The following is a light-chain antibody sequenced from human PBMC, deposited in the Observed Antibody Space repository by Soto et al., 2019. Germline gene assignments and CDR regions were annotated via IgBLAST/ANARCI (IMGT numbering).Light chain of an antibody. V-gene: IGKV3-20*01. Sequence: EIVLTQSPGTLSLSPGERATLSCRASQSVSGSYLAWYQQKPGQAPRLLIHGASSRATGIPDRFNGSGYGTDFNFTIRRLEPEHFAVYYSQQYGSSPRKFGQGTKVDIK. CDR3: QQYGSSPRK. CDR2: GAS. CDR1: QSVSGSY. J-gene: IGKJ1*01.